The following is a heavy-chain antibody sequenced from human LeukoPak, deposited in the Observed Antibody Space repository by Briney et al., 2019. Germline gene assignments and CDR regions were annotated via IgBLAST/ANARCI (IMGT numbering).Heavy chain of an antibody. CDR2: IIPNSGDT. D-gene: IGHD6-13*01. CDR3: ARARGSSSWFASDI. CDR1: GYTFTGHC. V-gene: IGHV1-2*02. J-gene: IGHJ3*02. Sequence: SVKVSCKASGYTFTGHCMHWVRQAPGQGLEWIGWIIPNSGDTEFAQNFQDRVTVTRDTSISTAYMELSRLTSDDTAVYYCARARGSSSWFASDIWGQGTMVTVSS.